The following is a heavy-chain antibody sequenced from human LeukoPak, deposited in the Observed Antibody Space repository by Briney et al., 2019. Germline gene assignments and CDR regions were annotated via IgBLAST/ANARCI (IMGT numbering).Heavy chain of an antibody. J-gene: IGHJ4*02. CDR1: GYTFTSYD. V-gene: IGHV1-8*03. CDR3: AAEGGSYYDSSGYYYFN. CDR2: MNPNSGNT. Sequence: ASVKVSCKASGYTFTSYDINWVRQATGQGLEWMGWMNPNSGNTGYAQKFQGRVTITRNTSISTAYMELSSLRSEDTAVYYCAAEGGSYYDSSGYYYFNWGQGTLVTVSS. D-gene: IGHD3-22*01.